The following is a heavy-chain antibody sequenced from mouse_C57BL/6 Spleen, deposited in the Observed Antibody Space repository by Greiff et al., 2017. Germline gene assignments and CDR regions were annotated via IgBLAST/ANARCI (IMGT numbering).Heavy chain of an antibody. V-gene: IGHV5-16*01. Sequence: DVQLVESEGGLVQPGSSMKLSCTASGFTFSDYYMAWVRQVPEKGLEWVANINYDGSSTYYLDSLKSRFIISRDNAKNILYLQMSSLKSEDTATYYCARAGGPFDYWGQGTTLTVSS. CDR1: GFTFSDYY. J-gene: IGHJ2*01. D-gene: IGHD1-1*02. CDR2: INYDGSST. CDR3: ARAGGPFDY.